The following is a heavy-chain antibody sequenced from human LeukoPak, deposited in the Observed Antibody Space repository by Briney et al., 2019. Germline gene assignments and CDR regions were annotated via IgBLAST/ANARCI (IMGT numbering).Heavy chain of an antibody. CDR2: ISGSGGTT. CDR1: GFTFSSYA. J-gene: IGHJ4*02. CDR3: AKDLTYYYDSTGYYFDY. D-gene: IGHD3-22*01. V-gene: IGHV3-23*01. Sequence: PGGFLRLSSAASGFTFSSYAMSWVRQAPGKGLELVSGISGSGGTTYYADSVKGRFTISRDNSKNTLYLQLNSLRAEDTAIYYCAKDLTYYYDSTGYYFDYWGQGTLVTVSS.